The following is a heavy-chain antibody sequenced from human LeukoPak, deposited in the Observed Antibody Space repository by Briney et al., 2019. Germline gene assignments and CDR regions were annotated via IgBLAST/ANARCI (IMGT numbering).Heavy chain of an antibody. J-gene: IGHJ4*02. CDR1: GFTFSSYA. Sequence: GGSLGLSCAASGFTFSSYAMSWVRQAPGKGLEWVSIVSNSGGVSTYYADSVKGRFTISRDNSKNTLYLQMNSLRAEDTAIYYCAKGVDFDYWGQGTLVTVSS. CDR3: AKGVDFDY. CDR2: VSNSGGVST. V-gene: IGHV3-23*01.